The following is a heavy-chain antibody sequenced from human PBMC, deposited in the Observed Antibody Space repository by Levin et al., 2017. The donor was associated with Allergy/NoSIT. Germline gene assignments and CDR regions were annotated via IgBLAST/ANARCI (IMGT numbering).Heavy chain of an antibody. CDR1: GFSFSTYW. J-gene: IGHJ3*02. V-gene: IGHV3-74*01. Sequence: GESLKISCVASGFSFSTYWMYWVRQAPGKGLVWVSRINSAGSSTRYADSVKGRFTISRDNGKNTLYLQMNSLRAEDTAEYFCARVAGGDGDASDIWGQGTMVSVSS. D-gene: IGHD3-16*01. CDR3: ARVAGGDGDASDI. CDR2: INSAGSST.